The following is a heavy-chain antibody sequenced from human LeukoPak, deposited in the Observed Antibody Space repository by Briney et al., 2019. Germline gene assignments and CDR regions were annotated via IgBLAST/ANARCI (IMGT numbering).Heavy chain of an antibody. CDR2: IIPILGIA. CDR1: GGTFSSYA. CDR3: ARDSASGGSGVDY. V-gene: IGHV1-69*04. D-gene: IGHD2-15*01. J-gene: IGHJ4*02. Sequence: GASVKVSCKASGGTFSSYAISWVRQAPGQGLEWMGRIIPILGIANYAQKFQGRVTITADKSTSTAYMELSSLRSEDTAVYYCARDSASGGSGVDYWGQGTLVTVSS.